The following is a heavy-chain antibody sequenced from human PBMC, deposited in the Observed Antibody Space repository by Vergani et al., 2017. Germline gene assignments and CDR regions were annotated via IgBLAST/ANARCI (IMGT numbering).Heavy chain of an antibody. CDR3: AKHFRGWGIDY. Sequence: QVQLVESGGGVVQRGGSLRLSCATSGFTLCNYDMQWIRQGPGKGLEFVAFIQFDGSNQYYADSVKGRFTLSRDFSKNTLYLQMNSLRTDDTATYYCAKHFRGWGIDYGGQGTQVIVSS. J-gene: IGHJ4*02. CDR1: GFTLCNYD. D-gene: IGHD3-16*01. CDR2: IQFDGSNQ. V-gene: IGHV3-30*02.